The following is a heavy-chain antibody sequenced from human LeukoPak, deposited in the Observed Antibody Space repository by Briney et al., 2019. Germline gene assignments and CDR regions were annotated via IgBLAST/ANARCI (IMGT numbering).Heavy chain of an antibody. D-gene: IGHD3-22*01. J-gene: IGHJ3*02. CDR3: ATYHDTTGYFKEAFEM. CDR1: GLRFSRYN. CDR2: ISTTSETI. V-gene: IGHV3-48*01. Sequence: GGSLRLSCTTSGLRFSRYNFNWVRQAPGKGLEWLSYISTTSETIYYGDSVKGRFNISRDNAKNFLYLQMDSLGAEDTAVYFCATYHDTTGYFKEAFEMWGQGTFVTVSS.